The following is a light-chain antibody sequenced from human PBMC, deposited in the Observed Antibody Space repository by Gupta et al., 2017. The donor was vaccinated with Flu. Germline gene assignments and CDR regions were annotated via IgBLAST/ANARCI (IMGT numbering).Light chain of an antibody. CDR2: AAS. V-gene: IGKV1-9*01. CDR1: QAISSY. J-gene: IGKJ2*01. CDR3: QQLNSYPYT. Sequence: GDRVTITCRASQAISSYLAWYQQEPGKAPKLLIYAASTLQSGVPSRFSGSGFGTEFTLTISSLQPEDFATYHCQQLNSYPYTFGQGTKLEIK.